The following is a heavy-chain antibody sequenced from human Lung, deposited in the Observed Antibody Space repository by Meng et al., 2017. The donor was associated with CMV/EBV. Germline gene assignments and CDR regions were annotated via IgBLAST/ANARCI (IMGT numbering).Heavy chain of an antibody. J-gene: IGHJ6*02. V-gene: IGHV3-30*02. CDR2: IRYVGNNK. CDR3: AKDLRSLRRFYYYGMDV. D-gene: IGHD3-3*01. CDR1: GFTFSFYG. Sequence: GGSLRLXCAASGFTFSFYGLHWVRQAPGKGLEWVAFIRYVGNNKFYADSVKGRFTISRDRSKNTLYLQMNSLRADDTAVYYCAKDLRSLRRFYYYGMDVWGQGXTVTVSS.